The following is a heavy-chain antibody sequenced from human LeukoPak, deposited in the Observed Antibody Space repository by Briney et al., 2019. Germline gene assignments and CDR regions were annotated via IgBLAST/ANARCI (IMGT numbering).Heavy chain of an antibody. D-gene: IGHD5-24*01. CDR1: GGSISSYY. CDR3: ARDPERGDGYAFDI. V-gene: IGHV4-4*07. Sequence: PSETLSLTCTVSGGSISSYYWSWIRQPAGKGLEWIGRIYTSGSTNYNPSLKSRVTMSVDTSKNQFSLVLSSVTAADTAVYYCARDPERGDGYAFDIWGQGTMVTASS. J-gene: IGHJ3*02. CDR2: IYTSGST.